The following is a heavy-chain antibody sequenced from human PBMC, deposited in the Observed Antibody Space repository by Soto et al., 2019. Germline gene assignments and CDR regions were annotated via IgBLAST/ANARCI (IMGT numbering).Heavy chain of an antibody. J-gene: IGHJ4*02. CDR1: GFTLSRYS. Sequence: EVQLVESGGGLVRPGGSLRLSCAASGFTLSRYSMKWVRQAPGKGLEWVSSSSSTTNYIDYADSMKGRFTVSRDNAKNSVYLDMNSLSAEDTAVYYCARESEDLTSNFDYWGQGTLVTVSS. V-gene: IGHV3-21*01. CDR2: SSSTTNYI. CDR3: ARESEDLTSNFDY.